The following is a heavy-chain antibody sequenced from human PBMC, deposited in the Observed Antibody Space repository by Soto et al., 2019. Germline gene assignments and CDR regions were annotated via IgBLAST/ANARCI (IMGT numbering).Heavy chain of an antibody. Sequence: EVRLAESGGGLEQPGGSLRLSCAGSGFTFHSYDMNWVRQAPGKGLEWISYIGTTGNPIYYADSVKGRFTISRDNAKNSLYLQMNSLRVEDTAVYYCARAPSVTTRSWFDPWGQGTLVTVSS. J-gene: IGHJ5*02. V-gene: IGHV3-48*03. CDR3: ARAPSVTTRSWFDP. CDR1: GFTFHSYD. D-gene: IGHD4-17*01. CDR2: IGTTGNPI.